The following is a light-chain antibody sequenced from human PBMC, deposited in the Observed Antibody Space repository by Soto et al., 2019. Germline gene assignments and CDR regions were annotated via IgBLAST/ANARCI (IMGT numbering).Light chain of an antibody. Sequence: QSALTQPASVSGSPGQSITISCTGTSSDVGGYNYVSWYQQHPGKAPKLMIHEVSNRPSGVSNRFSGSKSGNTASLTISGLQAEDEADYYCSSYTSSSTHYVFGTGTKVTLL. CDR2: EVS. CDR3: SSYTSSSTHYV. V-gene: IGLV2-14*01. J-gene: IGLJ1*01. CDR1: SSDVGGYNY.